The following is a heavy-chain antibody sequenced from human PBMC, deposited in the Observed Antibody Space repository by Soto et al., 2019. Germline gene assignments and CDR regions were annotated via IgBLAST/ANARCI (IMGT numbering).Heavy chain of an antibody. CDR3: AKQGAHFYYYNMDV. Sequence: EVQLLESGGRLVQPGGSLRLSCAASGFTFTSYAMTWVRQAPGKGLEWVSSISNSGGNTYYADSVKGRFTISRDNSKNTVYLQMNSLRPEDTAVYYCAKQGAHFYYYNMDVWGQGTAGTVSS. D-gene: IGHD3-16*01. CDR2: ISNSGGNT. V-gene: IGHV3-23*01. J-gene: IGHJ6*02. CDR1: GFTFTSYA.